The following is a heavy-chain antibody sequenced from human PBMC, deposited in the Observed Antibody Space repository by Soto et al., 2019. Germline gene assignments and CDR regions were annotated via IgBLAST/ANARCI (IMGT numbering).Heavy chain of an antibody. CDR2: INHSGST. Sequence: PSETLSLTCAVYGGSFSGYYWSWIRQPPGKGLEWIGEINHSGSTNYNPSLKSRVTISVDTSKNQFSLKLSSVTAADTAVYYCARGNSGYDCFDYWGQGTLVTVSS. CDR1: GGSFSGYY. V-gene: IGHV4-34*01. J-gene: IGHJ4*02. CDR3: ARGNSGYDCFDY. D-gene: IGHD5-12*01.